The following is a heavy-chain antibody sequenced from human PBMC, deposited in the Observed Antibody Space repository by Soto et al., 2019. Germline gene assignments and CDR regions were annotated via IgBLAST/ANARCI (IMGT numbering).Heavy chain of an antibody. CDR3: ARQKRYMATINNDALDI. CDR1: GYNFKTYW. J-gene: IGHJ3*02. V-gene: IGHV5-51*01. Sequence: ESLKISCKGSGYNFKTYWIAWVRQMPGHGLEWMGIIYPGDSDTTYSPSFQGQVTISVDKTISTAYLQLSSLKASDTAMYFCARQKRYMATINNDALDIWGQGTMVTVSS. CDR2: IYPGDSDT. D-gene: IGHD3-16*02.